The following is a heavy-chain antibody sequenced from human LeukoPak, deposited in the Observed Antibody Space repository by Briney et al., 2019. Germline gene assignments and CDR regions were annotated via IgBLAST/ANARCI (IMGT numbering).Heavy chain of an antibody. CDR2: ISSSSSYI. CDR3: ARDRVWLSSYGRDV. Sequence: GGSLRLSCAASGFTFSSYAMSWVRQAPGKGLEWVSSISSSSSYIYYADSVKGRFTISRDNAKNSLYLQMNSLRAEDTAVHYCARDRVWLSSYGRDVGGQGPTVTVSS. J-gene: IGHJ6*02. V-gene: IGHV3-21*01. D-gene: IGHD3-16*01. CDR1: GFTFSSYA.